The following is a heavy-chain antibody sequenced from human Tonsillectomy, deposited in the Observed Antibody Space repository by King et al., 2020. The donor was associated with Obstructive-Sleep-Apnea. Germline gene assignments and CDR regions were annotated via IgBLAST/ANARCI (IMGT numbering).Heavy chain of an antibody. V-gene: IGHV3-9*01. D-gene: IGHD3-22*01. Sequence: VQLVESGGGLVQPGRSLRLSCAASGFTFDDYAMHWVRQAPGKGLEWVSGISWNSGSIGYADSVKGRFTISRDNAKNSLYLQMNSLRAEDTALYYCAKDNYYDSSGSFDYWGQGTLVTVSS. CDR3: AKDNYYDSSGSFDY. CDR1: GFTFDDYA. J-gene: IGHJ4*02. CDR2: ISWNSGSI.